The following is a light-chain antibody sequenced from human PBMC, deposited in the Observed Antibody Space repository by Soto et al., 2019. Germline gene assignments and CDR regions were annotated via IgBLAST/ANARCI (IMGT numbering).Light chain of an antibody. V-gene: IGKV3-15*01. Sequence: EIVMTQSPATLSASPGERASLSCRASQSVRSNLAWYQQKPGQAPRLLIYGASTRATGIPARFSGSGSGTDFTLTISRLEPEDFAVYYCQHYGASPWTFGQGTKVDI. CDR3: QHYGASPWT. CDR1: QSVRSN. CDR2: GAS. J-gene: IGKJ1*01.